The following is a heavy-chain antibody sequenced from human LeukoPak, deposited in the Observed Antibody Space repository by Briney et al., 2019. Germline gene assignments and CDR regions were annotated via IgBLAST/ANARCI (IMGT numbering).Heavy chain of an antibody. CDR3: AKSYSDCSGSYFKTFDY. V-gene: IGHV3-23*01. CDR1: GFTFSNYA. CDR2: ISDNGGRT. Sequence: GGSLRLSRAASGFTFSNYAMSWVRQVPGKGLEWVSAISDNGGRTYYVDSVWDRFTISRDNSKNTLYLQMNSLRAEDTAVYYCAKSYSDCSGSYFKTFDYWGQGTLVTVSS. D-gene: IGHD3-10*01. J-gene: IGHJ4*02.